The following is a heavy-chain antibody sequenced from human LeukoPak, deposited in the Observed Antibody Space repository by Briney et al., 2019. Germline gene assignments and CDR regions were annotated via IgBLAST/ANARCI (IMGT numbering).Heavy chain of an antibody. V-gene: IGHV5-51*01. CDR2: IYPGDSDT. D-gene: IGHD4-17*01. J-gene: IGHJ4*02. CDR1: GYSFTSYW. CDR3: ARLPDYGDYEYYFDY. Sequence: GESLKISCKGSGYSFTSYWIGWVRQMPGKGLEWMGIIYPGDSDTRYSPSFQGQVTISADKSISTAYLQWSSLKASDTAMYYCARLPDYGDYEYYFDYWGQGTLVTVSS.